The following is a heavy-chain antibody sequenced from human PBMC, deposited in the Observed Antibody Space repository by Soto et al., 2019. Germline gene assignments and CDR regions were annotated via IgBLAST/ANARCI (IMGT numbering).Heavy chain of an antibody. CDR2: ISYDGSNK. Sequence: QVQLVESGGGVVHPGRSLRLSCAASGFTFSSYAMHWVRQAPGKGLEWVAVISYDGSNKYYADSVKGRFTISRYNSMKALYLQMNSLSAEDTAVYYCARGLPPDYYYYDYGMDVWGQGTTVTVSS. J-gene: IGHJ6*02. D-gene: IGHD2-21*01. V-gene: IGHV3-30-3*01. CDR1: GFTFSSYA. CDR3: ARGLPPDYYYYDYGMDV.